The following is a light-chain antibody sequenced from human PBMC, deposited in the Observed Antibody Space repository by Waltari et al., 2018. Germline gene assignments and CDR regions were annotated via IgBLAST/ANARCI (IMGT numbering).Light chain of an antibody. V-gene: IGLV2-14*01. Sequence: QSALTQPASVSGSPGQSITISCTGTSSDVGGYNYVSWYQQPPGKAPKLMIYEVSNLPSGVSNRFSGSKSGNTASLTISGLQAEDEADYYCSSYTSSSTLVFGGGTKLTVL. CDR1: SSDVGGYNY. CDR2: EVS. CDR3: SSYTSSSTLV. J-gene: IGLJ2*01.